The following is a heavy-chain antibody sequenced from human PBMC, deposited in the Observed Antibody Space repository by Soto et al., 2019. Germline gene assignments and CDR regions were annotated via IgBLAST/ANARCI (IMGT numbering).Heavy chain of an antibody. CDR1: GGTFSSYA. CDR2: IIPIFGTA. CDR3: AKDAGTIWNWFDP. J-gene: IGHJ5*02. V-gene: IGHV1-69*13. D-gene: IGHD1-7*01. Sequence: SVKVSCKASGGTFSSYAISWVRQAPGQGLEWMGGIIPIFGTANYAQKFQGRVTITADESTSTAYMELSSLRSEDTAVYYCAKDAGTIWNWFDPWGQGTLVTVSS.